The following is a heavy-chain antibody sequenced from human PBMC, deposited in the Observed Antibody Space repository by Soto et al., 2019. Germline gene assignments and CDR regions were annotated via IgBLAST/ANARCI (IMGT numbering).Heavy chain of an antibody. J-gene: IGHJ6*02. V-gene: IGHV1-3*01. D-gene: IGHD2-2*01. CDR2: INAGNGST. CDR3: ARDGVVPAAKYYYGMDV. Sequence: SVKVSCKASGYTFTSYAMHWVRQAPGQRLEWMGWINAGNGSTKYSQKFQGRVTITRDTSASTAYMELSSLRSEDTAVYYCARDGVVPAAKYYYGMDVWGQGTTVTVSS. CDR1: GYTFTSYA.